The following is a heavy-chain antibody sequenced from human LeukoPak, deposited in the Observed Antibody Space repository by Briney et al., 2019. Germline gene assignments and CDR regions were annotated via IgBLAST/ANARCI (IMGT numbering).Heavy chain of an antibody. CDR2: ISSNGGST. CDR3: ARDKRDIYCSGGSCYSGYYYYYMDV. J-gene: IGHJ6*03. CDR1: GFTFSSYA. Sequence: GGSLRLSCAASGFTFSSYAMHSVRQAPGKGLEYVSAISSNGGSTYYANSVKGRFTISRDNSKNTLYLQMGSLRAEDMAVYYCARDKRDIYCSGGSCYSGYYYYYMDVWGKGTTVTVSS. D-gene: IGHD2-15*01. V-gene: IGHV3-64*01.